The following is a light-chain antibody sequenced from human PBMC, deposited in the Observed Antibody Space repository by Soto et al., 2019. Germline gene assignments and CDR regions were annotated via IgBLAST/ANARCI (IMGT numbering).Light chain of an antibody. CDR3: QQYSSYS. J-gene: IGKJ1*01. CDR1: QSVSIY. V-gene: IGKV1-5*01. Sequence: DVQMTQSPSSLSAPVGDRVTITCRASQSVSIYLNWYQQKPGKAPKLLIYDVSSLESGVPSRFSGSGSGTEFTLTISSLQPDDFATYYCQQYSSYSFGQGTKVDIK. CDR2: DVS.